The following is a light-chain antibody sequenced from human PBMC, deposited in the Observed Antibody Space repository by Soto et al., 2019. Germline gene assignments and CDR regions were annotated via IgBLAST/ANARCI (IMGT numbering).Light chain of an antibody. Sequence: QSVLTQPASVSGSPGQSITISCTGTSSDVGSYNLFSWYQQHPGKAPKLMIYEVSKRPSGVSNRFSGSKSGNTASLTISGLQAEDEADYYCCSYAGSSYVFGTGTKVTVL. CDR1: SSDVGSYNL. CDR3: CSYAGSSYV. V-gene: IGLV2-23*02. CDR2: EVS. J-gene: IGLJ1*01.